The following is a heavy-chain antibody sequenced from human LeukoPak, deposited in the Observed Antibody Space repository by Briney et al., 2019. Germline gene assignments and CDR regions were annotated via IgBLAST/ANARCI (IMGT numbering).Heavy chain of an antibody. CDR3: ARNSLYYFDY. J-gene: IGHJ4*02. Sequence: PSETLSLTCSVSGGSISGYYWSWLRQPAGKGLEWIGRIYPSGSPNYNPSLKSRVSMSVDTSKNQFSLILTSVTAADTAVYYCARNSLYYFDYWGQGTLVPVSS. CDR2: IYPSGSP. CDR1: GGSISGYY. V-gene: IGHV4-4*07. D-gene: IGHD3-16*01.